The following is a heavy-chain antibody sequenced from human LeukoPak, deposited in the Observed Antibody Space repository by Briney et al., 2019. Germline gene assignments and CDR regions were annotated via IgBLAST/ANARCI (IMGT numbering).Heavy chain of an antibody. J-gene: IGHJ4*02. V-gene: IGHV4-59*01. D-gene: IGHD6-6*01. CDR2: IYYSGST. CDR1: GGSISNYY. CDR3: ARAEYSSSSYYFDY. Sequence: SETLSLTCTVSGGSISNYYWNWIRQPPGKGLEWIGYIYYSGSTNYNPSLKSRVTFSLDTSKKQFSLKLSSVTAADTAVYYCARAEYSSSSYYFDYWGQGTLVTVSS.